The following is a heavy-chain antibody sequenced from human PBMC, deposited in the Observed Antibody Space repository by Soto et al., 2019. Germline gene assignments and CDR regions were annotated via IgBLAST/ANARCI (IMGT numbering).Heavy chain of an antibody. J-gene: IGHJ4*02. Sequence: GGSLRLSCAASGFTFSDYYMSWIRQAPGKGLEWVSYISSSGSTIYYADSVKGRFTISRDNAKNSLYLQMNSLRAEDTAVYYCARDIDDYGDYEYGFYFDYWGQGTLVTVSS. CDR3: ARDIDDYGDYEYGFYFDY. CDR1: GFTFSDYY. V-gene: IGHV3-11*01. D-gene: IGHD4-17*01. CDR2: ISSSGSTI.